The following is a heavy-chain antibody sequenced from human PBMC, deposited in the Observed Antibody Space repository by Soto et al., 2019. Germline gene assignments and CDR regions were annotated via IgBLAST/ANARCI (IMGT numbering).Heavy chain of an antibody. J-gene: IGHJ6*02. D-gene: IGHD6-25*01. V-gene: IGHV4-34*01. Sequence: SETLSLTCAVYGGSFSGYYWSWIRQPPGKGLEWIGEINHSGSTNYNPSLKSRVTISVDTSKNQFSLKLSSVTAADTAVYYFARVRPGYSVIYYYYGMDVWGQGTTVTVSS. CDR3: ARVRPGYSVIYYYYGMDV. CDR1: GGSFSGYY. CDR2: INHSGST.